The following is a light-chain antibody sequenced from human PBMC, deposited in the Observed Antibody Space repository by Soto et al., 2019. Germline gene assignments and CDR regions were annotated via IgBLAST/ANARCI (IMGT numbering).Light chain of an antibody. CDR2: AAS. CDR3: QQYDDWPPWT. Sequence: EIVLTQSPVTLSVSPGERATLSCRASQSVSSNLAWYQHKPGQAPRLLIYAASTRATGIPARFSGSGSGTDFTLTISSLQSEDFAVYYCQQYDDWPPWTFGQGTKVDIK. J-gene: IGKJ1*01. CDR1: QSVSSN. V-gene: IGKV3-15*01.